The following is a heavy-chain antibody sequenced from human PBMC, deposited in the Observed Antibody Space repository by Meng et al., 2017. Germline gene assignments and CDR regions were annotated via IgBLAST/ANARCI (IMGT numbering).Heavy chain of an antibody. J-gene: IGHJ6*02. CDR1: GFTFSSYS. V-gene: IGHV3-21*01. Sequence: GASLKTSCAASGFTFSSYSMNWVRQAPGKGLEWVSSISSSSSYIYYADSVKGRFTISRDNAKNSLYLQMNSLRAEDTAVYYCARDSPYYYYGMDVWGQGTTVTVSS. CDR2: ISSSSSYI. CDR3: ARDSPYYYYGMDV.